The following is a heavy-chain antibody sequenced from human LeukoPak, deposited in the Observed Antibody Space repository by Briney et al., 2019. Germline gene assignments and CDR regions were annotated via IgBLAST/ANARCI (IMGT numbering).Heavy chain of an antibody. J-gene: IGHJ4*02. CDR1: GYTFTSYG. V-gene: IGHV1-18*01. CDR2: ISAYNGNT. CDR3: ARAEAKRGRITMVRGVIPSYYFDY. Sequence: ASVKVSCKASGYTFTSYGISWVRQAPGQGLEWMGWISAYNGNTNYAQKLQGRVTMTRNTSISTAYMELSSLRSEDTAVYYCARAEAKRGRITMVRGVIPSYYFDYWGQGTLVTVSS. D-gene: IGHD3-10*01.